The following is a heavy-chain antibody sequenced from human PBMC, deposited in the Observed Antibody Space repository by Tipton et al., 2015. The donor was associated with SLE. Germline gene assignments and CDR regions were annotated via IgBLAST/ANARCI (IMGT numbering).Heavy chain of an antibody. J-gene: IGHJ5*02. V-gene: IGHV4-59*08. Sequence: LRLSCTVSGGSISSYYWSWIRQPPGKGLEWIGYIYYSGSTNYNPSLKSRVTISVDTSKNQFSLKLSSVTAADTAVYYCARVPGQDWFDPWGQGTLVTVSS. CDR1: GGSISSYY. CDR3: ARVPGQDWFDP. CDR2: IYYSGST.